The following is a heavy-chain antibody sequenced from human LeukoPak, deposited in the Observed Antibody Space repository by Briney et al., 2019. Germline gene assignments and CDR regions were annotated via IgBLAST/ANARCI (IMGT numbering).Heavy chain of an antibody. CDR2: ISANNGDT. CDR3: VRDWDYIWSY. Sequence: ASVKVSCKASGYTFTSHSISWVRQAPGQGLEWMGWISANNGDTRYAQKFQARVTMTTDTSTNTAYMELGSLTSDDTAVYYCVRDWDYIWSYWGQGTLVTVSS. J-gene: IGHJ4*02. V-gene: IGHV1-18*01. D-gene: IGHD4-11*01. CDR1: GYTFTSHS.